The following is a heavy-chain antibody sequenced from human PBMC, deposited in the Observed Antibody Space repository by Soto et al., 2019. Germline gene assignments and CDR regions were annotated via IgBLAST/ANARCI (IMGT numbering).Heavy chain of an antibody. CDR1: GAYVTTYF. V-gene: IGHV4-4*07. CDR3: ARAIYDILTMDV. D-gene: IGHD3-9*01. Sequence: SETLSLTCSVSGAYVTTYFWSWIRQPAGKGLDWIGRIYPSGNSDYNPSLKGRVTMSVDSSTNQVSLRLTSVTAADTAIYYRARAIYDILTMDVWGQGTTVTVSS. J-gene: IGHJ6*02. CDR2: IYPSGNS.